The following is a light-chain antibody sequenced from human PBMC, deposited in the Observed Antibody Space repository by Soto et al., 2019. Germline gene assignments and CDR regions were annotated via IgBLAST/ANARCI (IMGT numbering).Light chain of an antibody. CDR3: QQNGHSPIT. Sequence: EIVLTQSPGTLSLSPGERATLSCRASQSLSGNYFAWYQQKPGQAPRFLIYGASNRAPSIPDRFSGGGSGTDFTLTISRPEPEYSAVYYCQQNGHSPITFGQGTRLEIK. J-gene: IGKJ5*01. CDR2: GAS. V-gene: IGKV3-20*01. CDR1: QSLSGNY.